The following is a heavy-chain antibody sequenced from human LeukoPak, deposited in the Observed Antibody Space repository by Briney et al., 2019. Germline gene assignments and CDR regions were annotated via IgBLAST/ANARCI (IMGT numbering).Heavy chain of an antibody. Sequence: ASVKVSCKASGYTFIGYYMHWVRQAPGQGLEWMGWINPDSGGTNYAQQFQGRVTMTRDTSISTAYMDLSRLTSDDTGVYYCARDVEMYDYVWGSYRYFDYWGQGTLVTVSS. J-gene: IGHJ4*02. CDR2: INPDSGGT. CDR1: GYTFIGYY. CDR3: ARDVEMYDYVWGSYRYFDY. D-gene: IGHD3-16*02. V-gene: IGHV1-2*02.